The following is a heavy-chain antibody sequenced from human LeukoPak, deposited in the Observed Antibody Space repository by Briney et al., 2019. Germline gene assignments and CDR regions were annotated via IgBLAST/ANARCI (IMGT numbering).Heavy chain of an antibody. J-gene: IGHJ3*02. Sequence: GGSLRLSCAASGFRLSSYWMTWVRQAPGKGLEWVANIDRDGNKKNHVDSVEGRFTISRDNGKNLLHLQMNSLRAEDTALYYCARDRTSCTGNICYDAFDIWGQGTMVIVSS. V-gene: IGHV3-7*01. CDR1: GFRLSSYW. D-gene: IGHD2-8*02. CDR3: ARDRTSCTGNICYDAFDI. CDR2: IDRDGNKK.